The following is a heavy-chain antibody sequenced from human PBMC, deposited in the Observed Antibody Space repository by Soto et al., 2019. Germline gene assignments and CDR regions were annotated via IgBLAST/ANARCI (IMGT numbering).Heavy chain of an antibody. J-gene: IGHJ5*02. CDR2: INHSGST. CDR1: GGSFSGYY. V-gene: IGHV4-34*01. D-gene: IGHD2-2*01. CDR3: ARRRHCSSTSCYASWMPYWFDP. Sequence: QVQLQQWGAGLLKPSETLSLTCAVYGGSFSGYYWSWIRQPPGKGLEWIGEINHSGSTNYNPSLKSRVTISVDTSKNQFSLKLSSVTAADTAVYYCARRRHCSSTSCYASWMPYWFDPWGQGTLVTVSS.